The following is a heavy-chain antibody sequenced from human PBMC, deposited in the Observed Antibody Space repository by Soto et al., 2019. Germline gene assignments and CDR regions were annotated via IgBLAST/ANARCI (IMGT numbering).Heavy chain of an antibody. V-gene: IGHV3-48*02. D-gene: IGHD4-17*01. CDR1: GFSFSSYT. J-gene: IGHJ4*02. CDR2: ISRSSSTI. Sequence: GGSLRLSCVASGFSFSSYTMHWVRQAPGRGLEWVSDISRSSSTIDYAASARGRFTISRDNAENSVYLEMESLRDEDTALYYCARDVDADFRTDFDYWGRGTLVTVSS. CDR3: ARDVDADFRTDFDY.